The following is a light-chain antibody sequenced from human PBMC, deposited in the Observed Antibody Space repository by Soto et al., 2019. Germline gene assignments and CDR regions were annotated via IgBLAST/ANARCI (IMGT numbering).Light chain of an antibody. CDR3: AAWDDSLSGQGV. V-gene: IGLV1-47*01. Sequence: QSVLTQPPSASGTPGQRVTISCSGSSSNIGSNYVYWYQQLPGTAPKLLIYRNNQRPSGVPDRFSGSKSGTSASLAISGLRSEDEDDYYCAAWDDSLSGQGVFGGGTKLTVL. J-gene: IGLJ2*01. CDR1: SSNIGSNY. CDR2: RNN.